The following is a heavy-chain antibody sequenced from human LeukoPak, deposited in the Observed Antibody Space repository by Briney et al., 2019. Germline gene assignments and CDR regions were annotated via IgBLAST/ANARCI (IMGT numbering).Heavy chain of an antibody. D-gene: IGHD1-26*01. CDR3: ARARVRVGSLIGY. V-gene: IGHV1-2*02. CDR1: GYTFTSYA. Sequence: ASVKVSCKASGYTFTSYAMNWVRQAPGQGLEWMGWINPNSGGTNYAQKFQGRVTMTRDTSISTAYMELSRLRSDDTAVYYCARARVRVGSLIGYWGQGTLVTVSS. CDR2: INPNSGGT. J-gene: IGHJ4*02.